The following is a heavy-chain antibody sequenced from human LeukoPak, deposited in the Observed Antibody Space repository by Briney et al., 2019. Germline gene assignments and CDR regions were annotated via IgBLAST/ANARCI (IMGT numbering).Heavy chain of an antibody. CDR3: HMGEDGYNGNYGMDV. D-gene: IGHD5-24*01. V-gene: IGHV1-69*04. CDR2: IIPIAGIV. J-gene: IGHJ6*02. Sequence: GSSVKVSCKASGGTFSSYAISWVRQAPGQGLEWMGRIIPIAGIVNYAQKFQGRVTIIADKSTGTAYMELSSLRSEDTAVYYCHMGEDGYNGNYGMDVWGQGTTVTVSS. CDR1: GGTFSSYA.